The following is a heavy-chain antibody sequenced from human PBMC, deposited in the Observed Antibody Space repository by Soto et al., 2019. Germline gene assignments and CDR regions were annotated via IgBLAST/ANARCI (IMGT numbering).Heavy chain of an antibody. J-gene: IGHJ6*02. CDR3: ARERTGTTSMDA. V-gene: IGHV1-8*01. CDR2: MNPNSGNT. Sequence: QVQLVQSGAEVKKPGASVKVSCKASGYTFTSYDINWVRQATGQGLEWMGWMNPNSGNTGYAQKFRGRVTMTRNTSISTAYMELSSLRSEATAVYYCARERTGTTSMDAWGQGTTVTVSS. D-gene: IGHD1-1*01. CDR1: GYTFTSYD.